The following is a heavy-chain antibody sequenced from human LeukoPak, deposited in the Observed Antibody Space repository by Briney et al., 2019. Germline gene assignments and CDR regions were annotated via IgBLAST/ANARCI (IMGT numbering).Heavy chain of an antibody. J-gene: IGHJ4*02. CDR3: ARHWETSSWYVDY. CDR1: GGSISSYC. Sequence: PSETLSLTCTVSGGSISSYCWSCIRQPPGKGLEWIGDIYYSGSTNYNPSLKTRVTISVDTSKNQFSLKLSSVTAADTAVYYGARHWETSSWYVDYWGQGALVTVSS. CDR2: IYYSGST. V-gene: IGHV4-59*08. D-gene: IGHD6-13*01.